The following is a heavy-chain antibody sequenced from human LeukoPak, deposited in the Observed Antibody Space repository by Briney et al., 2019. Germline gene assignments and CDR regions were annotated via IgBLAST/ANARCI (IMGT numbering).Heavy chain of an antibody. CDR1: GGSLSGYY. J-gene: IGHJ4*02. Sequence: SETLSLTCTVSGGSLSGYYWSWIRQPPGKGLEWIGYVYYSGSTTYNPSLKSRVTISVDTSKNQFSLRLGSVTAADTAVYYCASILTGAAKDWGQGTLVTVSS. D-gene: IGHD1-26*01. CDR2: VYYSGST. V-gene: IGHV4-59*01. CDR3: ASILTGAAKD.